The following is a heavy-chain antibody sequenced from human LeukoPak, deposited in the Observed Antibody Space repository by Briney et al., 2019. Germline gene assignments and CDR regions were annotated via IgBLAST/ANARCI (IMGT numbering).Heavy chain of an antibody. CDR1: GFSFSSYW. V-gene: IGHV3-74*01. CDR2: INNDGSST. Sequence: GGSLRLSCAASGFSFSSYWMHWVRQAPGRGLVWVLRINNDGSSTSYEDSVKGRFAVSRDNAKNTLYLQMNSLRAEATAVYYCARDLRTPSDTNIAIVYWGQGNLVTVSS. CDR3: ARDLRTPSDTNIAIVY. J-gene: IGHJ4*02. D-gene: IGHD1-1*01.